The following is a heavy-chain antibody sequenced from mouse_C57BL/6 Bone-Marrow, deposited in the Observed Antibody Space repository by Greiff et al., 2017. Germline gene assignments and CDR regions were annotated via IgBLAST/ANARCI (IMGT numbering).Heavy chain of an antibody. CDR2: ILPGSGST. J-gene: IGHJ3*01. CDR3: ASGSGPWFAY. D-gene: IGHD1-1*01. CDR1: GYTFTGYW. V-gene: IGHV1-9*01. Sequence: VQLQQSGAELMKPGASVKLSCKATGYTFTGYWIEWVKQRPGHGLEWIGEILPGSGSTNHNEKFKGKATFTADSSSNTAYKQLSGLTTEDSAIWFCASGSGPWFAYWGQGTLVTVSA.